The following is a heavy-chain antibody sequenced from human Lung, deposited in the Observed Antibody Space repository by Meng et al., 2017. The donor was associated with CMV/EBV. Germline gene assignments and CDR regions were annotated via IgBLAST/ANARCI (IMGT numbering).Heavy chain of an antibody. CDR2: ISSSSSYI. J-gene: IGHJ6*02. CDR1: GFTFSSYS. D-gene: IGHD3-22*01. CDR3: ARAYYYDSSGYYIAPNYYYYGMDV. V-gene: IGHV3-21*01. Sequence: GGSLRLXCEASGFTFSSYSMNWVRQAPGKGLEWVSSISSSSSYIYYADSVKGRFTISRDNAKNSLYLQMNSLRAVDTAVYYCARAYYYDSSGYYIAPNYYYYGMDVWGQGXTVTVSS.